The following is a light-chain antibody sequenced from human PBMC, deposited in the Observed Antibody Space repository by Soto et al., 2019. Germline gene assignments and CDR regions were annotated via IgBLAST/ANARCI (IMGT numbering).Light chain of an antibody. CDR3: AAWDDTLDAQV. CDR1: RSNIGRNF. Sequence: QSVLTQSPSASETPGQRVTISCSGSRSNIGRNFAYWYQHVPGTAPRLLIQRNNERPSGVPDRFSGSKSGTSVSLAISGLRSDDEATYYCAAWDDTLDAQVFGGGTQLTVL. V-gene: IGLV1-47*01. CDR2: RNN. J-gene: IGLJ3*02.